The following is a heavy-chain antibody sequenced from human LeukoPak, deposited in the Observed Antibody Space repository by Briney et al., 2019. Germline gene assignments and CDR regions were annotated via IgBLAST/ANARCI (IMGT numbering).Heavy chain of an antibody. CDR3: ARDLLVVTAIPFDY. CDR2: IWYDESKK. V-gene: IGHV3-33*01. D-gene: IGHD2-21*02. J-gene: IGHJ4*02. CDR1: GFAFSRYG. Sequence: GGSLRLSCAASGFAFSRYGMHWVRQAPGKGLEWVALIWYDESKKYYADSVKGRFTISRDNSKNTLYLQMNSLRAEDTALYYCARDLLVVTAIPFDYWGQGTLVTVSS.